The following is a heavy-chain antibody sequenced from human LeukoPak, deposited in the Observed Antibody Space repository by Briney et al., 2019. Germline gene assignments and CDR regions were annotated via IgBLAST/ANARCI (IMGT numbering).Heavy chain of an antibody. J-gene: IGHJ4*02. CDR3: ARARGESDY. D-gene: IGHD3-10*01. CDR2: IYYSGST. Sequence: SETLSLTYTVSGGSISSGDYYWSWFRQPPGTGLEWIGYIYYSGSTYCNPSLKSRVTISVDTSKNQFSLKLSSVTAADTAVYYCARARGESDYWGQGTLVTVSS. CDR1: GGSISSGDYY. V-gene: IGHV4-30-4*01.